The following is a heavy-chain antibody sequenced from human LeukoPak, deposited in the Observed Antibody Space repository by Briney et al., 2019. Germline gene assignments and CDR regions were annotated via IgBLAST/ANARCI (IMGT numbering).Heavy chain of an antibody. D-gene: IGHD3-22*01. J-gene: IGHJ6*03. CDR2: FYTSANT. Sequence: SDTLSLTCTVSGDSVSGYYGSWIRQPPGKGLEWIGYFYTSANTNYNPSLKSRVTMSVDTSKNQFSLKLTSVTAADTAVYYCARGLRDEERHYGYYYLDVWGKGTTVTVSS. CDR1: GDSVSGYY. CDR3: ARGLRDEERHYGYYYLDV. V-gene: IGHV4-4*09.